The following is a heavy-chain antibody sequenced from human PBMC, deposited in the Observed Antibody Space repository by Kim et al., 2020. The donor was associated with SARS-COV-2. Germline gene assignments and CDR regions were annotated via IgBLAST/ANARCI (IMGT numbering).Heavy chain of an antibody. CDR3: AKDTKLFRMIVVEYPGGY. CDR1: GFTFSSYA. CDR2: ISGSGGST. Sequence: GGSLRLSCAASGFTFSSYAMSWVRQAPGKGLEWVSAISGSGGSTYYADPVKGRFTISRDNSKNTLYLQMNSLRAEDTAVYYCAKDTKLFRMIVVEYPGGYWGQGTLVTVSS. D-gene: IGHD3-22*01. V-gene: IGHV3-23*01. J-gene: IGHJ4*02.